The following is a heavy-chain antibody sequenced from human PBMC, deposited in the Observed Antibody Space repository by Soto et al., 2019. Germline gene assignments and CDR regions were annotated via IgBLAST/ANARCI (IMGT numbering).Heavy chain of an antibody. CDR2: ISTSSSTI. J-gene: IGHJ4*02. CDR1: GFTFSSYN. D-gene: IGHD5-12*01. V-gene: IGHV3-48*02. Sequence: EVQLVESGGGLVQPGGSLRLSCAASGFTFSSYNMNWVRQAPGKGLEWVSFISTSSSTIYYADSVKGRFTISRDNAKNSPFLQMNSLRDEDTAVYYCATSVGASGYDFYWGQGTLVTVSS. CDR3: ATSVGASGYDFY.